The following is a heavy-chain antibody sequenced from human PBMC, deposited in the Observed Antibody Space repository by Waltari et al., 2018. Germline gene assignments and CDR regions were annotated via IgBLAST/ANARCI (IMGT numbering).Heavy chain of an antibody. CDR3: AREITGYYPTY. CDR1: GFSFSNYA. J-gene: IGHJ4*02. D-gene: IGHD3-9*01. CDR2: ITYDGNYK. Sequence: QVQLVESGGGVVQPGGSLGLSWSASGFSFSNYAMLWVRQAPGKGLEWVALITYDGNYKSYADSVKGRFSISRDDSVDRLYLQMNSLRPEDTALYYCAREITGYYPTYWGQGTLVTVSS. V-gene: IGHV3-30-3*01.